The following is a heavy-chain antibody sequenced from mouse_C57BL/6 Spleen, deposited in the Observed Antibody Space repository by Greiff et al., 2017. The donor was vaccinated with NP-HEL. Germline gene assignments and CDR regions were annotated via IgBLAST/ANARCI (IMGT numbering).Heavy chain of an antibody. Sequence: QVQLQQSGPELVKPGASVKISCKASGYAFSSSWMNWVKQRPGKGLEWIGRIYPGDGDTNYNGKFKGKATLTADKSSSTAYMQLSSLTSEDSAVYFCAREPAQATYYFDYWGQGTTLTVSS. V-gene: IGHV1-82*01. D-gene: IGHD3-2*02. CDR1: GYAFSSSW. CDR3: AREPAQATYYFDY. J-gene: IGHJ2*01. CDR2: IYPGDGDT.